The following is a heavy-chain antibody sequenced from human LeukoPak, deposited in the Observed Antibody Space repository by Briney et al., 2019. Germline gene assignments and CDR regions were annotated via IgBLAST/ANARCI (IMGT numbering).Heavy chain of an antibody. D-gene: IGHD2-2*01. CDR2: INSDGSST. CDR3: AKVAGYQPYYGMDV. J-gene: IGHJ6*02. CDR1: GFTFSSYW. V-gene: IGHV3-74*01. Sequence: GGSLRLSCAASGFTFSSYWMHWVRQAPGKGLVLVSRINSDGSSTDYADSVKGRFTISRDNSKNTLYLQMNSLRAEDTAEYYCAKVAGYQPYYGMDVWGQETTVTVSS.